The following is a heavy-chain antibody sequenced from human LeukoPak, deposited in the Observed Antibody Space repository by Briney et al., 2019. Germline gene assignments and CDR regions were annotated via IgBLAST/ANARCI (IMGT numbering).Heavy chain of an antibody. D-gene: IGHD3-22*01. Sequence: AGGSLRLSCAASGFTFSSYSMNWVRQAPGKGLEWVSSISSSSSYIYYADSVKGRFTISRDNAKNLLYLQMNSLRAEDTAVYYCARGRYYYDSSGYPTPGYWGQGTLVTVSS. CDR2: ISSSSSYI. CDR3: ARGRYYYDSSGYPTPGY. J-gene: IGHJ4*02. CDR1: GFTFSSYS. V-gene: IGHV3-21*01.